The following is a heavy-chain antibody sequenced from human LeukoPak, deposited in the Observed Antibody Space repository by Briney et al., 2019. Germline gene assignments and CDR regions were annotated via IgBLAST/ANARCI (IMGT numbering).Heavy chain of an antibody. Sequence: PGGSLRLSCAASGFTFSSYAMSWVRQAPGKGLEWVSAISGSGGSTYYADSVKGRFTISRDNSKNTLYLQMSSLRAENTAVYYCVKADTLRYFDWLTQYYYYGMDVWGQGTTVTVSS. V-gene: IGHV3-23*01. CDR2: ISGSGGST. J-gene: IGHJ6*02. CDR1: GFTFSSYA. CDR3: VKADTLRYFDWLTQYYYYGMDV. D-gene: IGHD3-9*01.